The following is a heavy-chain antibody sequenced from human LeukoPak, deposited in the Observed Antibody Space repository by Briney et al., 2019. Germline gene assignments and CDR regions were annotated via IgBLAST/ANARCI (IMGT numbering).Heavy chain of an antibody. CDR1: RFTFDDYA. J-gene: IGHJ4*02. V-gene: IGHV3-43*02. CDR2: ISGDGGRT. Sequence: GGSLRLSCAASRFTFDDYAMHWVRQAPGKGLEWVSLISGDGGRTYYADSVTGRFTISRDNSKNSLYLQMNSLRTEDTALYYCAKDLGEGNYFDYWGQGTLVTVSS. D-gene: IGHD3-16*01. CDR3: AKDLGEGNYFDY.